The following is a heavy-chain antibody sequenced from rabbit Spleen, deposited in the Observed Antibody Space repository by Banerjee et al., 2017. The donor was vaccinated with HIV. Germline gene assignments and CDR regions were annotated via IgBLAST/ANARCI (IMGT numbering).Heavy chain of an antibody. V-gene: IGHV1S40*01. CDR3: ARDAGTSFSTYGMDL. CDR2: IGAGSSGST. J-gene: IGHJ6*01. D-gene: IGHD8-1*01. CDR1: GFSFSAGYY. Sequence: QSLEESGGDLVKPGASLTLTCTASGFSFSAGYYMCWVRQAPGKGLEWIACIGAGSSGSTYSATWAKGRFTISKTSSTTVTLQMTSLTVADTATYFCARDAGTSFSTYGMDLWGPGTLVTVS.